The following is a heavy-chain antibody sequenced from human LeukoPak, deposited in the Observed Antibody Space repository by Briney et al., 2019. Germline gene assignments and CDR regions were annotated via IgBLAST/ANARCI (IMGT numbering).Heavy chain of an antibody. CDR3: TRGSSGRRDN. CDR1: GYTFTSCD. V-gene: IGHV1-8*01. D-gene: IGHD6-19*01. J-gene: IGHJ4*02. CDR2: MNPNSGNT. Sequence: ASVKVSCKASGYTFTSCDIYWVRQATGQGLEWMGWMNPNSGNTDYGQSFQGRITMTRDISIGTAYMELSNLTSEDTAIYYCTRGSSGRRDNWGQGTLVTVSA.